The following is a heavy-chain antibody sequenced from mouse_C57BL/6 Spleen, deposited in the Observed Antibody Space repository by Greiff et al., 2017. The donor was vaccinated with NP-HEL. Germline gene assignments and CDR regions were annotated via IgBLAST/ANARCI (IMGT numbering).Heavy chain of an antibody. J-gene: IGHJ3*01. CDR1: GFTFSSYA. V-gene: IGHV5-4*01. CDR3: ARSLDSSGYGGFAY. D-gene: IGHD3-2*02. Sequence: EVQRVESGGGLVKPGGSLKLSCAASGFTFSSYAMSWVRQTPEKRLEWVATISDGGSYTYYPDNVKGRFTISRDNAKNNLYLQMSHLKSEDTAMYYCARSLDSSGYGGFAYWGQGTLVTVSA. CDR2: ISDGGSYT.